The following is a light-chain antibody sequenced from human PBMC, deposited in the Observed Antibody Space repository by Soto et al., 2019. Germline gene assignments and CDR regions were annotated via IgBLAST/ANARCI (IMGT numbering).Light chain of an antibody. CDR2: AAS. CDR3: QQSYSTPPGLT. V-gene: IGKV1-39*01. CDR1: QSISSY. Sequence: DIQMTQSPSSLSASVGDRVTITCRASQSISSYLNWYQRKPGKAPKLLIYAASSLQSGVPSRFSGSGSGTDFTLTISSLQPEDFATYYCQQSYSTPPGLTFGGGTKVDIK. J-gene: IGKJ4*01.